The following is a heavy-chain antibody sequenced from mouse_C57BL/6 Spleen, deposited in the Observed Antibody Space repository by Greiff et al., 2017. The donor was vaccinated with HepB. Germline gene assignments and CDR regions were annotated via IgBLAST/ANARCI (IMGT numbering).Heavy chain of an antibody. J-gene: IGHJ4*01. CDR3: TTPTVYYAMDY. CDR2: IDPENGDT. V-gene: IGHV14-4*01. CDR1: GFNIKDDY. Sequence: EVQLQQSGAELVRPGASVKLSCTASGFNIKDDYMHWVKQRPEQGLEWIGWIDPENGDTEYASKFQGKATITADTSSNTAYLQLSSLTSEDTAVYYCTTPTVYYAMDYWGQGTSVTVSS. D-gene: IGHD1-1*01.